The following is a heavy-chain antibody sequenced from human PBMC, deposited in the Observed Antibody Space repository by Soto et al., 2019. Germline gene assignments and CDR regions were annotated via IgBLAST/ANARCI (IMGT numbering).Heavy chain of an antibody. V-gene: IGHV2-5*02. CDR3: AHRPRGYAYDFDY. CDR2: IYWDEDK. CDR1: GFSLRTRGVA. J-gene: IGHJ4*02. D-gene: IGHD5-12*01. Sequence: QITLKESGPPLVKPTQTLTLTCTFSGFSLRTRGVAVGWFRQPPGKALEWLALIYWDEDKWYSPSLKSRLTIADDTSKNQVVLTMTNVDPVDTATYYCAHRPRGYAYDFDYWGQGILVTVSS.